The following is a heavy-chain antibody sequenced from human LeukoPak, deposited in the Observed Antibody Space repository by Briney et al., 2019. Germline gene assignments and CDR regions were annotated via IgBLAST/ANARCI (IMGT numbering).Heavy chain of an antibody. V-gene: IGHV1-46*01. Sequence: GASVKVSCKASGYTFTSYYMHWVRQAPGQGLEWMGIINPSGGSTSYAQKFQGRVTMTRDMSTSTVYMELGSLRSEDTAVYYCARAKFMAAPTGWGQGTLVTVSS. CDR1: GYTFTSYY. CDR3: ARAKFMAAPTG. CDR2: INPSGGST. D-gene: IGHD6-6*01. J-gene: IGHJ4*02.